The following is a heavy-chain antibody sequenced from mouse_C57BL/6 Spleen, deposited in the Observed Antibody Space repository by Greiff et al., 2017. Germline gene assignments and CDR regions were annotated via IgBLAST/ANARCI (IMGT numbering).Heavy chain of an antibody. V-gene: IGHV1-26*01. Sequence: VQLQQSGPELVKPGASVKISCKASGYTFTDYYMNWVKQSHGKSLEWIGDINPNNGGTSYNQKFKGKATLTVDKSSSTAYMELRSLTSEDSAVYYCARKGDYGSSDYWGQGTTLTVSS. CDR1: GYTFTDYY. D-gene: IGHD1-1*01. CDR3: ARKGDYGSSDY. CDR2: INPNNGGT. J-gene: IGHJ2*01.